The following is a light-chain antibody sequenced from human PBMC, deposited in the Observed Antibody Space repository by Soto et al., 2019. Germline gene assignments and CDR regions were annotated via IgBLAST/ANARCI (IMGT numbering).Light chain of an antibody. CDR3: QHLNDSRYT. J-gene: IGKJ2*01. Sequence: DIQLTQSPSFLSASVGDRVTITCRASQAISSSLAWYQHNPGKAPKLLIYAASTLQNGVPSSFSGSGSGTEFTLTISSLHPEDFATYYCQHLNDSRYTFGQGTKVEI. V-gene: IGKV1-9*01. CDR1: QAISSS. CDR2: AAS.